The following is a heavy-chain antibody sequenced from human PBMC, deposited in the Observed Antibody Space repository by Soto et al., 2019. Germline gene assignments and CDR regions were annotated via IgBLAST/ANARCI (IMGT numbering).Heavy chain of an antibody. Sequence: ASVKVSCKASGGTFSSYAISWVRQAPGQGLEWMGGIIPIFGTANYAQKFQGRVTITADESTSTAYMELSSLRSEDTAVYYCARDLFNCTNGVCYQVPPYYYYYGMDVWGQGTTVTVSS. V-gene: IGHV1-69*13. CDR2: IIPIFGTA. D-gene: IGHD2-8*01. CDR1: GGTFSSYA. CDR3: ARDLFNCTNGVCYQVPPYYYYYGMDV. J-gene: IGHJ6*02.